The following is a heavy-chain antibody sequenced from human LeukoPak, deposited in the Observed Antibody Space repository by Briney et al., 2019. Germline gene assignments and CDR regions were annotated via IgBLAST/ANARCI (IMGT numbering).Heavy chain of an antibody. J-gene: IGHJ3*02. CDR2: ISYDGSNK. CDR3: ARGSHTMIVVGDAVEGHDAFDI. V-gene: IGHV3-30*04. Sequence: PGGSLRLSCAASGFTFSSYAMSWVRQAPGKGLEWVAVISYDGSNKYYADSVKGRFTISRDNSKNTLYLQMNSLRAEDTAVYYCARGSHTMIVVGDAVEGHDAFDIWGQGTMVTVSS. D-gene: IGHD3-22*01. CDR1: GFTFSSYA.